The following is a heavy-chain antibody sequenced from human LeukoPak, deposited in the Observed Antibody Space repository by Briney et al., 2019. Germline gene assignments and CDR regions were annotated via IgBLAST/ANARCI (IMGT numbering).Heavy chain of an antibody. CDR2: ISYEGSEK. CDR1: GFTFSSYG. CDR3: AKDLDQDAVRRGTLSDY. V-gene: IGHV3-30*18. D-gene: IGHD3/OR15-3a*01. Sequence: PGRSLRLSCAASGFTFSSYGMHWVRQAPGKGLEWVAVISYEGSEKYYTDSVKGRFTISRDNSKNTLYLQMNSLRAEDTAVYYCAKDLDQDAVRRGTLSDYWGQGTLVTVSS. J-gene: IGHJ4*02.